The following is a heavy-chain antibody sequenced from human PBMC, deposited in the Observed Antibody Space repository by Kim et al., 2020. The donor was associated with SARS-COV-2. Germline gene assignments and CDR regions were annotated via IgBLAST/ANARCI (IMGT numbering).Heavy chain of an antibody. CDR3: ASTSSWYTGRFDP. V-gene: IGHV3-30*01. D-gene: IGHD6-13*01. J-gene: IGHJ5*02. Sequence: AASVNGRFTISRDNSKNTLYLQMNSLRAEDTAMYYCASTSSWYTGRFDPWGQGTLVTVSS.